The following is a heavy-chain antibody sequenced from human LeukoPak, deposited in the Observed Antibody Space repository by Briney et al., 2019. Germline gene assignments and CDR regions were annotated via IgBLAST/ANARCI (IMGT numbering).Heavy chain of an antibody. J-gene: IGHJ4*02. V-gene: IGHV3-48*04. CDR1: EFSFSSYS. CDR3: ATDRDNSDWQKRFDS. CDR2: ISHAGSTI. D-gene: IGHD2-21*02. Sequence: GGSLRLSCAASEFSFSSYSMNWVRQAPGKGLEWIAYISHAGSTIFYAESVKGRFTISRDNAKNSLHLQMNSLRAEDTAVYYCATDRDNSDWQKRFDSWGQGTLVTVSS.